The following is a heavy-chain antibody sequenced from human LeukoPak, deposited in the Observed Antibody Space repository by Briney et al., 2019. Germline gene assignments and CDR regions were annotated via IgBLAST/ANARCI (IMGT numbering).Heavy chain of an antibody. V-gene: IGHV4-39*01. CDR3: ARHSGDSSGYYPAFDY. D-gene: IGHD3-22*01. CDR1: GGSISSSSYY. CDR2: IYYSGST. J-gene: IGHJ4*02. Sequence: SETLSLTCTVSGGSISSSSYYWGWIRQPPGKGLEWIGSIYYSGSTYYNPSLKSRVTISVDTSKNQFSLKLSSVAAADTAVYYCARHSGDSSGYYPAFDYWGQGALVTVSS.